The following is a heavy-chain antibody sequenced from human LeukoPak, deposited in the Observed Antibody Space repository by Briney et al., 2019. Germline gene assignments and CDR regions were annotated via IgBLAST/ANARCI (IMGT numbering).Heavy chain of an antibody. CDR1: GGSISSYY. J-gene: IGHJ3*02. CDR3: HIVVVPAATSAFDI. V-gene: IGHV4-4*07. D-gene: IGHD2-2*01. Sequence: PSETLSLTCTVSGGSISSYYWSWIRQPAGKGLEWIGCIYTSGSTNYNPSLKSRVTMSVDTSKNQFSLKLSSVTAADTAVYYCHIVVVPAATSAFDIWGQGTMVTVSS. CDR2: IYTSGST.